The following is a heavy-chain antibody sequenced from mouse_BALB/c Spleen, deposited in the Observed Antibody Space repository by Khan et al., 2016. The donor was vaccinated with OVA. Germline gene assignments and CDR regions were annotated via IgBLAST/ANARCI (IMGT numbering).Heavy chain of an antibody. CDR2: ISSGGDNT. V-gene: IGHV5-9*03. CDR3: ARSNYGTFAY. J-gene: IGHJ3*01. CDR1: GFTFSSYT. Sequence: EVELVESGGGLVKPGGSLKLSCAASGFTFSSYTMSWVRQTPEKRLEWVATISSGGDNTYYPDSVKGRFTIPRDNAKNHLYLQMSSLRSEDTALFCCARSNYGTFAYWGQGTLVTVSA. D-gene: IGHD2-1*01.